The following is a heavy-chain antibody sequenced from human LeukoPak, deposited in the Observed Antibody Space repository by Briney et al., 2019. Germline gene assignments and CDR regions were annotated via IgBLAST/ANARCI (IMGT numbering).Heavy chain of an antibody. CDR2: IIPIFGTA. CDR3: ARDQATTAPWYYGMDA. Sequence: ASVKVSCKASGGTFSSYAISWVRQAPGQGLEWMGGIIPIFGTANYAQKFQGRVTITADESTSTAYMELSSLRSEDTAVYYCARDQATTAPWYYGMDAWGQGTTVTVSS. D-gene: IGHD1-26*01. V-gene: IGHV1-69*13. CDR1: GGTFSSYA. J-gene: IGHJ6*02.